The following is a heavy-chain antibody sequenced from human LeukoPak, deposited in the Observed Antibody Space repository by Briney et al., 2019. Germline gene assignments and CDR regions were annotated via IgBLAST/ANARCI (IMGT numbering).Heavy chain of an antibody. V-gene: IGHV3-7*01. D-gene: IGHD6-13*01. CDR3: ARNPGIAAAGTREYYYYMDV. CDR2: IKRDGSEK. CDR1: GFTFSSYW. J-gene: IGHJ6*03. Sequence: GGSLRLSCAASGFTFSSYWMSWVRQAPGKGLEWVANIKRDGSEKYYVDSVKGRFTISRDNAKNSLYLQMNSLRAEDTAVYYCARNPGIAAAGTREYYYYMDVWGKGTTVTVSS.